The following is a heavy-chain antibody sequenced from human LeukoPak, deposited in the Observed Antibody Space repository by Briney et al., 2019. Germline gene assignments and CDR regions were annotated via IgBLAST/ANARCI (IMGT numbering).Heavy chain of an antibody. J-gene: IGHJ4*02. Sequence: PSETLSLTCTVSGGSISTYYWSWFRQPPGKGLEWIGYIYVTGSTNNNPSVKSRVNYNPSLKSRVTISVDTATNQFSMKLSSVIAADTAVYYCARTYGSGSYFDSWGQGTLVTVSS. CDR2: IYVTGST. D-gene: IGHD3-10*01. CDR1: GGSISTYY. V-gene: IGHV4-59*01. CDR3: ARTYGSGSYFDS.